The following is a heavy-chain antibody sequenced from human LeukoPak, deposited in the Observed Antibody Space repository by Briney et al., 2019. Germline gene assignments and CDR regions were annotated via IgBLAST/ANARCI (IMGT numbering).Heavy chain of an antibody. D-gene: IGHD4-17*01. V-gene: IGHV4-59*08. Sequence: SETLSLTCTVSGGSITSFYWSWIRQPPGKGLEWIGYIYYNGRTNYNSSLKSRVTISVDTSKNQFSLQLYSVTAADTAMYFCARHDYGDTPPDHWGQGILAIVSS. CDR3: ARHDYGDTPPDH. CDR2: IYYNGRT. CDR1: GGSITSFY. J-gene: IGHJ4*02.